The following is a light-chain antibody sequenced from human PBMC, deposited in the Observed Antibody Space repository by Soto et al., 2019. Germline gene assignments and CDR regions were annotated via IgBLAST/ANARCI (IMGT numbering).Light chain of an antibody. J-gene: IGLJ2*01. CDR3: SSYTSTNSLI. CDR1: MRDVGGYNL. CDR2: EVR. V-gene: IGLV2-14*01. Sequence: SALTQPGSVSGYPGQSITISSTGPMRDVGGYNLVSWYQQHPGRAPQLIIYEVRNPPSGISFRFSGSKSCNTASLTISGLQAEDEADYYCSSYTSTNSLIFGGGTKVTVL.